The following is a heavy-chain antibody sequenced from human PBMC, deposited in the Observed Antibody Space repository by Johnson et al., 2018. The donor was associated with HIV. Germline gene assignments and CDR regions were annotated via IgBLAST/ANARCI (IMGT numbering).Heavy chain of an antibody. CDR2: IKQDGSEK. V-gene: IGHV3-7*03. CDR1: GFTFSDYY. Sequence: VQLVESGGGLVKPGGSLRLSCAASGFTFSDYYMSWIRQAPGKGLEWVANIKQDGSEKYYVDSVKGRFTISRDNAKNSLYLQMNSLRAEDTAVYYCARERLRAGAFDIWGQGTMVTVSS. D-gene: IGHD6-13*01. CDR3: ARERLRAGAFDI. J-gene: IGHJ3*02.